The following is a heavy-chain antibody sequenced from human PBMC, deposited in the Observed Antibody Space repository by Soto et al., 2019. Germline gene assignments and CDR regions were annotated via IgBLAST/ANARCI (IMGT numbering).Heavy chain of an antibody. CDR2: ISGSGGST. J-gene: IGHJ6*02. CDR1: GFTFANYG. D-gene: IGHD6-13*01. V-gene: IGHV3-23*01. CDR3: AKRPGIGASTGNYGMDV. Sequence: GGSLRLSCAASGFTFANYGMTWVRQAPGKGLEWVASISGSGGSTYYADSMKGRLSISRDNSKNTLYLQMNTLRAEDTGLYYCAKRPGIGASTGNYGMDVWGQGTTVTVSS.